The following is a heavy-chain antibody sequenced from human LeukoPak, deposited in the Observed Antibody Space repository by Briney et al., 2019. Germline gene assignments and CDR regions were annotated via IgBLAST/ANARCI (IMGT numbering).Heavy chain of an antibody. CDR1: GFSFSTYN. D-gene: IGHD3-9*01. J-gene: IGHJ4*02. Sequence: GGSLRLSCAASGFSFSTYNMNWVRQAPGKGLEWVSSITMSSTNIYHADSVKGRFTISRDNAKNSLFLQMNSLRAEDTAVYYCARVLRDYYFDYWGQGTLVTVSS. CDR2: ITMSSTNI. V-gene: IGHV3-21*01. CDR3: ARVLRDYYFDY.